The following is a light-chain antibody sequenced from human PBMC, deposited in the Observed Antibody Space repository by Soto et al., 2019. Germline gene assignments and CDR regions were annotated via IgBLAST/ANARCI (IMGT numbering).Light chain of an antibody. V-gene: IGKV3-20*01. CDR2: GAS. J-gene: IGKJ1*01. CDR3: QQYGSSPRT. CDR1: QSVSSSY. Sequence: EIVLTQSPGTLSLSPGERATLSCRASQSVSSSYLAWYQQKPGQAPRLLIYGASSRATGIPDRFSGSVSGTDFTLTIIILEPEDFAVYYCQQYGSSPRTFGQGTKVDIK.